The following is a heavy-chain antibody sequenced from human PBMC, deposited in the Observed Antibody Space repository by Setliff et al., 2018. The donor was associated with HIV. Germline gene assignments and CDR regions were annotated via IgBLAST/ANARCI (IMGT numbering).Heavy chain of an antibody. V-gene: IGHV1-69*05. J-gene: IGHJ4*02. CDR1: GGTFSGSG. CDR2: LLPLFETT. Sequence: ASVKVSCKASGGTFSGSGINWVRQAPGQGFEWVGGLLPLFETTTYAQTFQGRVSITTDESTSTTYMELSSLKASDTAMYYCARGFYGDYYFDYWGQGTLVTVSS. CDR3: ARGFYGDYYFDY. D-gene: IGHD4-17*01.